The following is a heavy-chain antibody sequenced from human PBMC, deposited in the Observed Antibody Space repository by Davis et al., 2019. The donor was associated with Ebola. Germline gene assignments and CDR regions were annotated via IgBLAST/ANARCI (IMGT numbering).Heavy chain of an antibody. CDR2: IGTLGDT. V-gene: IGHV3-13*01. D-gene: IGHD6-19*01. CDR1: GFTFSRYA. Sequence: GESLKISCAASGFTFSRYAMRWVRQATGKGLEWVSAIGTLGDTYYPGSVKGRFTISRENAKSSLYLQMNSLRAGDTAVYYCARALMDSSDWSSRAGPLDGFDIWGQGTMVTVSS. J-gene: IGHJ3*02. CDR3: ARALMDSSDWSSRAGPLDGFDI.